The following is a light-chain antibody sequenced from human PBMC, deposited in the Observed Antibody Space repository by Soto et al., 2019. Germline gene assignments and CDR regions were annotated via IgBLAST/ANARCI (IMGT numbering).Light chain of an antibody. CDR3: TSYAGSNNPVV. Sequence: QSALTQPPSASGSPGQSVTISCTGTSSDVGSYNYVSWYQQHPDKAPKLIIYGVNERPSGVPDRFSGSKSGNTASQTVSGLQAEDEADYYCTSYAGSNNPVVFGGGTKLTVL. J-gene: IGLJ3*02. CDR2: GVN. CDR1: SSDVGSYNY. V-gene: IGLV2-8*01.